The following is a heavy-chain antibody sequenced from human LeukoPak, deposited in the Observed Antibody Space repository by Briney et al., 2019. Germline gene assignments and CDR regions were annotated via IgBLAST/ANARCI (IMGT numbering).Heavy chain of an antibody. CDR2: IYYTGNT. V-gene: IGHV4-59*01. D-gene: IGHD6-19*01. J-gene: IGHJ4*02. Sequence: PSETLSLTCTVSGGSISNYYWNWIRQPPGKGLEWIGYIYYTGNTNYNPSLKSRVTISVDTSKNQFSLKLSSVTAADTAVYYCARVTYSSGWYGGVTRYLIDYWGQGTLVTVSS. CDR1: GGSISNYY. CDR3: ARVTYSSGWYGGVTRYLIDY.